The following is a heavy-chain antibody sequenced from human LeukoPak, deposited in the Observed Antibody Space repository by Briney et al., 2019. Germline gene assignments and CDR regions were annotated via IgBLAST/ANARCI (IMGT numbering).Heavy chain of an antibody. CDR3: AKGPSHYSWIYRYFDY. CDR1: GFTFDNYA. J-gene: IGHJ4*02. CDR2: LSWDSTYI. Sequence: SMRLSCAASGFTFDNYAMHCVRQAQGKGLEWVSGLSWDSTYIGYADFGKGRFTISRDNAKNSLYLQMNSLRVEDTAFYYCAKGPSHYSWIYRYFDYWGQGTLVTVSS. V-gene: IGHV3-9*01. D-gene: IGHD1-26*01.